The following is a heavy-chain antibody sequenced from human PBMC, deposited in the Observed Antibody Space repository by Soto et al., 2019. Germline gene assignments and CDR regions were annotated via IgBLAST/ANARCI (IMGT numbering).Heavy chain of an antibody. J-gene: IGHJ4*02. D-gene: IGHD6-19*01. V-gene: IGHV3-48*01. CDR1: GFTFSSYS. CDR2: IDSGGGTI. Sequence: EVQLVESGGGLVQPGGSLRLSCAASGFTFSSYSMIWVRQPPGKGLECISYIDSGGGTIYQTDSVKGRFTISRDNAKNSLYVQMNSVCGEDTGVYYCARRTSGWYSDYWGLGTLFTVSS. CDR3: ARRTSGWYSDY.